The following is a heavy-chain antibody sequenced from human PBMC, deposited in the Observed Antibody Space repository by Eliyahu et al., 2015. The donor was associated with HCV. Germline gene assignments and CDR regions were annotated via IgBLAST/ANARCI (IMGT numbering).Heavy chain of an antibody. CDR2: ISYDGSNK. Sequence: QVQLVESGGGVVQPGRSLRLSCAASGFTFSSYAMHWVRQAPGKGLEWVAVISYDGSNKYYADSVKGRFTISRDNSKNTLYLQMNSLRAEDTAVYYCARGRATRYYYYGMDVWGQGTTVTVSS. D-gene: IGHD1-26*01. CDR3: ARGRATRYYYYGMDV. J-gene: IGHJ6*02. CDR1: GFTFSSYA. V-gene: IGHV3-30-3*01.